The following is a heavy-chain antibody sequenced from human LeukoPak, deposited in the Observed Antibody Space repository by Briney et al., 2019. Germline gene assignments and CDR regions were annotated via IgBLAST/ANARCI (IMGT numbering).Heavy chain of an antibody. CDR3: ATGDPRLTGYWRLDY. D-gene: IGHD3-9*01. J-gene: IGHJ4*02. Sequence: GASVKVSCKVSGYTLTELSMHWVRQAPGRGLEWMGGFDPEDGETIYAQKFQGRVTMTEDTSTDTAYMELSSLRSEDTAVYYCATGDPRLTGYWRLDYWGQGTLVTVSS. CDR2: FDPEDGET. CDR1: GYTLTELS. V-gene: IGHV1-24*01.